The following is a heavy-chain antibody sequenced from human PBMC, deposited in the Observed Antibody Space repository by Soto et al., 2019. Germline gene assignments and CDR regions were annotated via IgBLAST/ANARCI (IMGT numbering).Heavy chain of an antibody. CDR1: GVTCISYW. J-gene: IGHJ6*03. CDR3: ARVGSNYYYYYMDV. Sequence: PLRVSCGAAGVTCISYWMSCVRQAPGKGLEWVANIKQDGSEKYYVDSVKGRFTISRDNAKNSLYLQMNSLRAEDTAVYYCARVGSNYYYYYMDVWGKGTTVTVSS. V-gene: IGHV3-7*01. CDR2: IKQDGSEK. D-gene: IGHD4-4*01.